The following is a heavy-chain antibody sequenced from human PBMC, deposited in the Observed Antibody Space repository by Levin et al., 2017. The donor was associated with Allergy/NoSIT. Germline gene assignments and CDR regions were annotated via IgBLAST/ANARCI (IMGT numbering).Heavy chain of an antibody. CDR3: ARDLSRPIHYGLNY. CDR1: GFTFSTYW. J-gene: IGHJ4*02. V-gene: IGHV3-7*01. D-gene: IGHD4-17*01. Sequence: GGSLRLSCAASGFTFSTYWMSWVRQAPGKGLEWVANIRPDGNEKHYVDSVEGRFTISRDNAKNSLYLQMSSLGAEDTAVYYCARDLSRPIHYGLNYWGQGTLVTVSS. CDR2: IRPDGNEK.